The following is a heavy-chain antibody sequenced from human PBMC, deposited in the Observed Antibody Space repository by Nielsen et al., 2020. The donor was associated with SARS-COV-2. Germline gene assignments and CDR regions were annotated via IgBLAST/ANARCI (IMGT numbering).Heavy chain of an antibody. J-gene: IGHJ4*02. CDR1: GFTFSSTW. CDR2: INPSGSGT. D-gene: IGHD3-3*01. V-gene: IGHV3-74*01. Sequence: GESLKISCSASGFTFSSTWMDWVRQAPGQGLVWVSRINPSGSGTAYADSVKGRFAVSRDNAENTVVLQIHSLRVEDTAVYYCAKERLEGYFDYWGQGTLVTVSS. CDR3: AKERLEGYFDY.